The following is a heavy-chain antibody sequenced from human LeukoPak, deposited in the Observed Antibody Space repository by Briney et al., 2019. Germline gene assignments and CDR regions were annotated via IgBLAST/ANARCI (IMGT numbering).Heavy chain of an antibody. J-gene: IGHJ4*02. CDR2: IIPILGIP. Sequence: AASVKVSCKASGGTFSSGTITWVRQAPGHGLEWMGRIIPILGIPNYAQKFQGRVTIAAAISPSTVYMELSSLRSEDTAAYYCARAADILTGYPLLNWGQGTLVTVSS. V-gene: IGHV1-69*02. D-gene: IGHD3-9*01. CDR1: GGTFSSGT. CDR3: ARAADILTGYPLLN.